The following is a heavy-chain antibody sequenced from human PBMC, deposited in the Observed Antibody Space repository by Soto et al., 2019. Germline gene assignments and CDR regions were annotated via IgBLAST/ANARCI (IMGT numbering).Heavy chain of an antibody. CDR2: INPNSGGT. CDR1: GYTFTGYY. D-gene: IGHD5-12*01. Sequence: ASVKVSCKASGYTFTGYYMHWVRQAPGQGLEWMGWINPNSGGTNYAQKFQGWVTMTRDTSISTAYMELSRLRSDDTAVYYFARGSNIVATITRDDAFDIWGQGTMVTVSS. J-gene: IGHJ3*02. CDR3: ARGSNIVATITRDDAFDI. V-gene: IGHV1-2*04.